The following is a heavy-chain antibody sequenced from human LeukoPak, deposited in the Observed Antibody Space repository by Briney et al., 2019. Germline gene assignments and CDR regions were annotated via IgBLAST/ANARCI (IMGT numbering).Heavy chain of an antibody. CDR2: ISSSSSYI. CDR1: GFTFSSYS. D-gene: IGHD3-16*01. J-gene: IGHJ4*02. V-gene: IGHV3-21*01. CDR3: ARVRDLRYFDY. Sequence: PGGSLRLSCAASGFTFSSYSMNWVRQAPGKGLECVSSISSSSSYIYYADSVKGRFTNSRDNAKNSLYLQMNSLRAEDTAVYYCARVRDLRYFDYWGQGTLVTVSS.